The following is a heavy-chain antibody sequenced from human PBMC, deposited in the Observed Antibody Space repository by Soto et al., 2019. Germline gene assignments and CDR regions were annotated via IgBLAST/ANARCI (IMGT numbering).Heavy chain of an antibody. D-gene: IGHD3-22*01. J-gene: IGHJ5*02. Sequence: QVQVVESGGGVFQPGRSLRLSCTASGFTFSNYAMHWVRQAPGKGLEWVAVIWNDGSKTYYGDSVKGRFTISRDNSKNTLYLQMNSLRAEDTAVYHCARSYYYDSSAYGWFDPWGQGTLVTVSS. CDR2: IWNDGSKT. V-gene: IGHV3-33*01. CDR1: GFTFSNYA. CDR3: ARSYYYDSSAYGWFDP.